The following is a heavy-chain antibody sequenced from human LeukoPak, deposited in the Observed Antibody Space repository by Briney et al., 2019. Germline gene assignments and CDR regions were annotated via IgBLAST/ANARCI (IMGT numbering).Heavy chain of an antibody. Sequence: PGGSLRLSCAASGFTFSSYWMSWVRQAPGKGLEWVANIKQDGSEKYYVDSVKGRFTISRDNAKNSLYLQMNSLRAEDTAVYYCARGHDCSSTSCYADYYYYGMDVWGQGTTVTVSS. V-gene: IGHV3-7*01. CDR3: ARGHDCSSTSCYADYYYYGMDV. D-gene: IGHD2-2*01. CDR1: GFTFSSYW. CDR2: IKQDGSEK. J-gene: IGHJ6*02.